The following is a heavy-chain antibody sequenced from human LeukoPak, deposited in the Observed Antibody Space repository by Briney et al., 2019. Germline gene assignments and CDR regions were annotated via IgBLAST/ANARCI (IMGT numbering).Heavy chain of an antibody. V-gene: IGHV4-59*12. D-gene: IGHD3-3*01. CDR1: GGSISSYY. CDR2: IYDSGTT. Sequence: SETLSLTCTVSGGSISSYYWSWIRQPPGKGLEWIGYIYDSGTTNYNSSLKSRVTISVDTSKNQFSLKLSSVTAADTAVYYCARAMEYYYYGMDVWGQGTTVTVSS. J-gene: IGHJ6*02. CDR3: ARAMEYYYYGMDV.